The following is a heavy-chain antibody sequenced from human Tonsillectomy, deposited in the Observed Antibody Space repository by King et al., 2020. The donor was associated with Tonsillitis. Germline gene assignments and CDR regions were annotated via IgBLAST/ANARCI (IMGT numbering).Heavy chain of an antibody. CDR3: ARLGQYCSGGSCYYHPWI. Sequence: QLVQSGAEVKKPGASVKVSCKASGYTFTNYAISWVRQAPGQGLEWMGWISTYNGNTNYAQKLQGRVTMTTDTSTSTAYMELRSLRSDDTGVYYCARLGQYCSGGSCYYHPWIWGQGTLVTVSS. J-gene: IGHJ4*02. CDR2: ISTYNGNT. V-gene: IGHV1-18*01. CDR1: GYTFTNYA. D-gene: IGHD2-15*01.